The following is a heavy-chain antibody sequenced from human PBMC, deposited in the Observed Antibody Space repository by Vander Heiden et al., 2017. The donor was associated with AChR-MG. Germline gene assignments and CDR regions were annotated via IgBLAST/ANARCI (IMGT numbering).Heavy chain of an antibody. D-gene: IGHD1-26*01. CDR1: GFTFSISG. CDR3: ARDRMGRGAALQTYDY. CDR2: IWYDGSNK. Sequence: QVQLVESGGGVVQPGRSLRLSCAASGFTFSISGMHWVRQAPGKGLEWVAVIWYDGSNKYYADSVKGRFTISRDNSKNTLYLQMNSLRAEDTAVYYCARDRMGRGAALQTYDYWGQGTLVTVSS. J-gene: IGHJ4*02. V-gene: IGHV3-33*01.